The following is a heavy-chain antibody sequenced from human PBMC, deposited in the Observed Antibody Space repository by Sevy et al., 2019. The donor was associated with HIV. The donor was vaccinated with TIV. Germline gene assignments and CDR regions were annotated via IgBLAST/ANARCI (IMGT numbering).Heavy chain of an antibody. CDR1: GFTFSSAW. Sequence: GGSLRLSCAASGFTFSSAWMSWVRQAPGKGLEWVGRIQSKTDGGTTDYAASVKGRFTTSRDDSVNTLYLQMNSLTTDDTAVYYCTTDTSTGYFDWLLDFDYWGQGTLVTVSS. CDR3: TTDTSTGYFDWLLDFDY. J-gene: IGHJ4*02. D-gene: IGHD3-9*01. V-gene: IGHV3-15*01. CDR2: IQSKTDGGTT.